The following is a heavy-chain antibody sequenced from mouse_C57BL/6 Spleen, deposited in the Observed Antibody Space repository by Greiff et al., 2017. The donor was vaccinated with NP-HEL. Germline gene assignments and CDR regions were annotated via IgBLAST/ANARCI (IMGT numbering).Heavy chain of an antibody. Sequence: EVQLQQSGPVLVKPGASVKMSCKASGYTFTDYYMNWVKQSHGKSLEWIGVINPYNGGTSYNQKFKGKATLTVDKSSSTAYMELNSLTSEDSAVYYCASGSGLSFAYWGQGTLVTVSA. CDR1: GYTFTDYY. V-gene: IGHV1-19*01. D-gene: IGHD3-2*02. CDR2: INPYNGGT. CDR3: ASGSGLSFAY. J-gene: IGHJ3*01.